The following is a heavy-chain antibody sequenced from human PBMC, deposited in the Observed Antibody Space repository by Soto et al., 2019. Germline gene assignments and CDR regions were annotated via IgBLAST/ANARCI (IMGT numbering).Heavy chain of an antibody. J-gene: IGHJ4*02. CDR1: GFSSNYY. V-gene: IGHV4-39*01. Sequence: SETLSLTCTVSGFSSNYYWGWIRQPPGKGLEWIGSISSSGSTYYNPSLKSRVTISVDTSKNQFSLRLNSVTAADTAVYYCARHAGGYCSTTNCYGDFDCWGQGTLVTV. CDR3: ARHAGGYCSTTNCYGDFDC. CDR2: ISSSGST. D-gene: IGHD2-2*01.